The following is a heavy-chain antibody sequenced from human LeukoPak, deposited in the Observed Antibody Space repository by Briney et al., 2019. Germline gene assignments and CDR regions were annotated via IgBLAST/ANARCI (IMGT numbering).Heavy chain of an antibody. CDR2: IYYSGST. Sequence: PSETLSLTCTVSGGSISSYYWSWIRQPPGKGLEWIGYIYYSGSTNYNPSLKSRVTISVDTSKNQFSLKLSSVTAADTAVYYCARVRDYYDSSGYYLPTYYFDYWGQGTLVTASS. CDR1: GGSISSYY. V-gene: IGHV4-59*01. CDR3: ARVRDYYDSSGYYLPTYYFDY. D-gene: IGHD3-22*01. J-gene: IGHJ4*02.